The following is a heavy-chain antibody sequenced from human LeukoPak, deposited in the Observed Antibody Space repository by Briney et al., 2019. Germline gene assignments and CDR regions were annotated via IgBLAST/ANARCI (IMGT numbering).Heavy chain of an antibody. V-gene: IGHV4-34*01. CDR1: GGSFSGYY. CDR3: ARGSITIFGVVTRGWFDP. J-gene: IGHJ5*02. D-gene: IGHD3-3*01. CDR2: INHSGST. Sequence: PSETLSLTCAVYGGSFSGYYWSCIRQPPGKGLERIGEINHSGSTNYNPSLKSRVTISVDTSKNQFSLKLSSVTAADTAVYYCARGSITIFGVVTRGWFDPWGQGTLVTVSS.